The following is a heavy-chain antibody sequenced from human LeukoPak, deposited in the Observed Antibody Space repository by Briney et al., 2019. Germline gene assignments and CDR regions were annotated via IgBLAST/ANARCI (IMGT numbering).Heavy chain of an antibody. V-gene: IGHV3-9*01. D-gene: IGHD3-22*01. CDR1: GFTFDDYA. CDR3: AKDFSSGYYYFDY. Sequence: GGSLRLSCAASGFTFDDYAIHWVRQAPGKGLEWVSGINWNSGSKHYADSVKGRFTISRDNAKNSLYLQMNSLRAEDTALYCAKDFSSGYYYFDYWGQGTLVTVSS. CDR2: INWNSGSK. J-gene: IGHJ4*02.